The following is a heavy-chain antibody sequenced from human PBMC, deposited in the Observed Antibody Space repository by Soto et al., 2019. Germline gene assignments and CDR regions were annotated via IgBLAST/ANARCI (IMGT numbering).Heavy chain of an antibody. J-gene: IGHJ5*02. CDR3: AEERSGYDSHWFDP. D-gene: IGHD5-12*01. V-gene: IGHV1-69*01. CDR1: GGTFSSYA. Sequence: QVQLVQSGAEVKKPGSSVKVSCKASGGTFSSYAISWVRQAPGQGLEWMGGIIPIFGTANYAQKFQGRVTITADESTSTAYMERSSLRSEDTAVYYWAEERSGYDSHWFDPWGQGTLVTVSS. CDR2: IIPIFGTA.